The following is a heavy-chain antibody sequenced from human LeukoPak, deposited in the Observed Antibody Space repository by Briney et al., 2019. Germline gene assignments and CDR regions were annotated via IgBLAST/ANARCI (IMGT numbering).Heavy chain of an antibody. CDR1: GFTFSSYG. CDR2: IRYDGSNK. V-gene: IGHV3-30*02. J-gene: IGHJ4*02. D-gene: IGHD2-2*01. CDR3: AKSLSALPAALDY. Sequence: GGSLRLSCAASGFTFSSYGMRWVRQASGKGLEWVAFIRYDGSNKYYADSVKGRFTISRDNSKNTLYLQMNSLRAEDTAVYYCAKSLSALPAALDYWGQGTLVTVSS.